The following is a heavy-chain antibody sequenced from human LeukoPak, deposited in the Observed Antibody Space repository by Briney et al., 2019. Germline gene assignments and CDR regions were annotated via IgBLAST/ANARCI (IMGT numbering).Heavy chain of an antibody. Sequence: PGGSLRLSCEPSGFPFSSYWMLWVRQAPGKGLVWVSRISGDGTIKTYADFVRGRFTISRDNTKNILYLQMNSLRVEDTAIYFCSRSQFDYWGQGVRVTVSS. CDR3: SRSQFDY. CDR2: ISGDGTIK. J-gene: IGHJ4*02. CDR1: GFPFSSYW. V-gene: IGHV3-74*03.